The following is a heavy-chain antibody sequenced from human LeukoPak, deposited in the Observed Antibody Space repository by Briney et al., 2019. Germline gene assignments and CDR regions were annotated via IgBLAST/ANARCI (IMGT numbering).Heavy chain of an antibody. V-gene: IGHV3-23*01. CDR3: AKAGAYCSGGSCYSYFDY. J-gene: IGHJ4*02. CDR2: ISGSGGST. D-gene: IGHD2-15*01. Sequence: PGGSLRLSCAASGFTFSSYAMSWVRQAPGKGLEWVSAISGSGGSTYYADSVKGRFTISRDNSKNTLYLQMNSLRAEDTAVYYCAKAGAYCSGGSCYSYFDYWGQGTLVTVSS. CDR1: GFTFSSYA.